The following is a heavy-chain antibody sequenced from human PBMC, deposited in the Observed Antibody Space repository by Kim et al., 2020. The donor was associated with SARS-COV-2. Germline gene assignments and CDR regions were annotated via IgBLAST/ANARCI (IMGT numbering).Heavy chain of an antibody. Sequence: GGSLRLSCAASGFTFSSYGMHWVRQAPGKGLEWVAVIWYDGSNKYYADSVKGRFTISRDNSKNTLYLQMNSLRAEDTAVYYCAKDRVWGWLSLDAFDIWGQGTMVTVSS. D-gene: IGHD3-9*01. J-gene: IGHJ3*02. CDR2: IWYDGSNK. V-gene: IGHV3-33*06. CDR1: GFTFSSYG. CDR3: AKDRVWGWLSLDAFDI.